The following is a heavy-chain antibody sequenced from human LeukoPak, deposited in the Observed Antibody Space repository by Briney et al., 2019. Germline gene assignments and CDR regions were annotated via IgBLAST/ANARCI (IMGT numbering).Heavy chain of an antibody. D-gene: IGHD3-10*01. CDR3: AKEEGFGDLWFDP. J-gene: IGHJ5*02. CDR1: GFTFSSYA. Sequence: GRSLRLSCAASGFTFSSYAMHWVRQAPGKGLEWVAVISYDGSNKYYADSVKGRFTISRDNSKNTLYLQMNSLRAEDTAVYYCAKEEGFGDLWFDPWGQGTLVTVSS. CDR2: ISYDGSNK. V-gene: IGHV3-30*07.